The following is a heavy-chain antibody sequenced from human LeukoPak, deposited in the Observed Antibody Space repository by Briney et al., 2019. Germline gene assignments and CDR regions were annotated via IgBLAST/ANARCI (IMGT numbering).Heavy chain of an antibody. V-gene: IGHV1-8*01. CDR1: GYTFTSYD. CDR3: ARGDVVVPAATFIAPKNLNYYYYYMDV. J-gene: IGHJ6*03. CDR2: MNPNSGNT. D-gene: IGHD2-2*01. Sequence: ASVKVSCKASGYTFTSYDINWVRQATGQGLEWMGWMNPNSGNTGYAQKFQGRVTMTRNTSISTAYMELSSLRSEDTAVYYCARGDVVVPAATFIAPKNLNYYYYYMDVWGKGTTVTVSS.